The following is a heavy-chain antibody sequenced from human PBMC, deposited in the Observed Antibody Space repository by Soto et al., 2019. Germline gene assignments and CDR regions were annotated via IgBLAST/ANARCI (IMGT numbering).Heavy chain of an antibody. CDR1: GYTFTSYD. V-gene: IGHV1-8*02. J-gene: IGHJ6*02. Sequence: QVQLVQSGAEVKKPGASVKVSCKASGYTFTSYDINWVRQATGQGLEWMGWMNPNSGNTGYAQKFQGRVTMTRDTSISTTYMALSKLRSEETAVYYWAREMTTRGMDDWGQGTTVTVSS. CDR2: MNPNSGNT. D-gene: IGHD1-1*01. CDR3: AREMTTRGMDD.